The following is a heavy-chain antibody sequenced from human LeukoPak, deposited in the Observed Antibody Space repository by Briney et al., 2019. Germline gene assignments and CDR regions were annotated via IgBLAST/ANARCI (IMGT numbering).Heavy chain of an antibody. CDR1: GFTFSSYG. D-gene: IGHD6-13*01. Sequence: PGGSLRLSCAASGFTFSSYGMHWVRQAPGKGLEWVAVIWYDGSNKYYADSVKGRFTISRDNSKNTLYLQMNSLRAEDTAVYYCAKDLDFIAAAGLDYWGQGTLVTVSS. CDR2: IWYDGSNK. J-gene: IGHJ4*02. CDR3: AKDLDFIAAAGLDY. V-gene: IGHV3-33*06.